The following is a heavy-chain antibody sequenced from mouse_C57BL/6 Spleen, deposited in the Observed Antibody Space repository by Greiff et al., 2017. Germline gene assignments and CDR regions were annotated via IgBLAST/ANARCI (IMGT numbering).Heavy chain of an antibody. Sequence: VQLQQSGAEMVRPGTSVKVSCKASGYAFTNYLIEWVKQRPGQGLEWIGVINPGSGGTNYNEKFKGKATLTADKSSSTAYMQLSSLTTEDSAVYFCARSSYYGSSLYFDVWGTGTTVTVSS. D-gene: IGHD1-1*01. V-gene: IGHV1-54*01. CDR2: INPGSGGT. J-gene: IGHJ1*03. CDR1: GYAFTNYL. CDR3: ARSSYYGSSLYFDV.